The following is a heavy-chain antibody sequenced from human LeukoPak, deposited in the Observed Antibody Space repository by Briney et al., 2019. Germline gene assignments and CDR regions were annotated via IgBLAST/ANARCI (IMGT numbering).Heavy chain of an antibody. J-gene: IGHJ3*02. V-gene: IGHV4-59*08. CDR1: GGSISSYY. Sequence: ETLSLTCTVSGGSISSYYWSWVRQPPGKGLEWIGYIYYSGSTNYNPSLKSRVSISVDTSKNQFSLKLSSVTAADTAVYYCARPSMDQLLTPFGAFDIWGQGTMVTVSS. CDR2: IYYSGST. D-gene: IGHD2-2*01. CDR3: ARPSMDQLLTPFGAFDI.